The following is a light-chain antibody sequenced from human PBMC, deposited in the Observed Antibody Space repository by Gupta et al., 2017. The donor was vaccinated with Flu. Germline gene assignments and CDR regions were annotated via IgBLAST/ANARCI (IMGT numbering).Light chain of an antibody. V-gene: IGLV2-14*01. J-gene: IGLJ3*02. CDR1: SSDVGAYNY. CDR3: NSYTSSRTWV. Sequence: QSALTPPASVSGSPGESSTISRTGSSSDVGAYNYVSWYKQYPGKAPKVMIYEVSNRPSGVSNRFSGSKSGNTASLTISGLQAEDEADYYCNSYTSSRTWVFGGGTKLTVL. CDR2: EVS.